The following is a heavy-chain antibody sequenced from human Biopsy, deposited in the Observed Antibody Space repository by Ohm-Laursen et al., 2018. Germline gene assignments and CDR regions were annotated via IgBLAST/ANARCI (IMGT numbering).Heavy chain of an antibody. V-gene: IGHV3-48*03. D-gene: IGHD2-15*01. CDR1: GFSLSSYE. Sequence: SLRLSCAASGFSLSSYEMEWVRQAPGKGLEWVSYISSSGNSIHYADSVRGRFIISRDIAKNLVYLQMNSLRAEDTAIYYCARRYVHCSGGNCYSGGSFDYWGRGTLVTVSS. CDR2: ISSSGNSI. J-gene: IGHJ4*02. CDR3: ARRYVHCSGGNCYSGGSFDY.